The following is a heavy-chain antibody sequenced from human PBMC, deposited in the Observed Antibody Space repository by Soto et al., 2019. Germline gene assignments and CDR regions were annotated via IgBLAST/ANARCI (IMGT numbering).Heavy chain of an antibody. V-gene: IGHV3-66*01. CDR3: ARAPAYYYYMDV. Sequence: GGSLRLSCSASGFTVSSNYMSWVRQAPGKGLEWVSVIYSGGSTYYADSVKGRFTISRDNSKNTLYLQMNSLRAEDTAVYYCARAPAYYYYMDVWGKRTTVTVSS. J-gene: IGHJ6*03. CDR2: IYSGGST. CDR1: GFTVSSNY.